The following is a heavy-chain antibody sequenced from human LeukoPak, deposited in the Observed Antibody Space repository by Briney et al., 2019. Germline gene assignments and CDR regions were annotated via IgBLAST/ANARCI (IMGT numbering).Heavy chain of an antibody. Sequence: PGGSLRLSCAASGFTFSDYYMSWIRQAPGKGLXXXXXXXXXXSTIYYADSVKGRFTISRDNAKNSLYLQMNSLRAEDTAVYYCARQRGYSYGFEDPKHFDYWGQGTLVTVSS. CDR2: XXXXXSTI. CDR3: ARQRGYSYGFEDPKHFDY. CDR1: GFTFSDYY. V-gene: IGHV3-11*01. D-gene: IGHD5-18*01. J-gene: IGHJ4*02.